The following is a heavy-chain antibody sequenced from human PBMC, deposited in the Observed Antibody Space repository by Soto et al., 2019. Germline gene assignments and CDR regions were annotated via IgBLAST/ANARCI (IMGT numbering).Heavy chain of an antibody. J-gene: IGHJ4*02. V-gene: IGHV4-31*03. CDR1: GGSINSGGFY. CDR3: ARQAAGGTGPIEY. D-gene: IGHD6-13*01. Sequence: QVQLQESGPGLVKPSQTLSLTCTVSGGSINSGGFYWTWIRQHPGKGLEWIGYIYYSGGTSYNPSLKSRLTVSLDTSKNQFSLQLSSVTAADTAVYYCARQAAGGTGPIEYWGQGTLVTVSS. CDR2: IYYSGGT.